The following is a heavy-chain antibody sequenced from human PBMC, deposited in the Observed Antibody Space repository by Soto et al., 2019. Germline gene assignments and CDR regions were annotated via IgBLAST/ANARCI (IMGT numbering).Heavy chain of an antibody. CDR2: IIPIFGTA. D-gene: IGHD5-12*01. CDR3: ARGPNSVYDKTGFYYYGMDV. Sequence: GASVKVSCKASGGTFSSYAISWVRQAPGQGLEWMGGIIPIFGTANYAQKFQGRVTITADESTSTAYMELSSLRSEDTAVYYCARGPNSVYDKTGFYYYGMDVWGQGTTVTVSS. CDR1: GGTFSSYA. J-gene: IGHJ6*02. V-gene: IGHV1-69*13.